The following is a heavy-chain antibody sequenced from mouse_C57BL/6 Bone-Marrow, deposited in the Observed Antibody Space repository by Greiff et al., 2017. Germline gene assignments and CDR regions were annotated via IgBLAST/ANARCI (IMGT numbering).Heavy chain of an antibody. CDR2: IHPNSGST. V-gene: IGHV1-64*01. CDR1: GYTFTSYW. Sequence: QVQLQQPGAELVKPGASVKLSCKASGYTFTSYWMHWVKQRPGQGLEWIGMIHPNSGSTNYNEKFKSKDTLTVDKSSSTAYMQLSSLTSEDSAVYYCARGLRSFAYWGQGTLVTVSA. CDR3: ARGLRSFAY. J-gene: IGHJ3*01. D-gene: IGHD2-4*01.